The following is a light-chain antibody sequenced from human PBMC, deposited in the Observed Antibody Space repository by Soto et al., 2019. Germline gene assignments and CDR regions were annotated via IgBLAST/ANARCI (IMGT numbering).Light chain of an antibody. J-gene: IGKJ4*01. CDR2: AAS. V-gene: IGKV1-27*01. CDR3: QEYNNAPALT. Sequence: DIQMTQSPSSLSASVGDRVTITCRASQGISNYLAWYQQKPGNVPKLLIYAASTLHSGVPSRFSGSGSGTDFTLTISSLQPEDVATYYCQEYNNAPALTFGGGTKGESK. CDR1: QGISNY.